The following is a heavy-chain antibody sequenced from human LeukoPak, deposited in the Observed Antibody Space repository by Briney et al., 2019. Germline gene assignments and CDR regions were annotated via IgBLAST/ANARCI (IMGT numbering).Heavy chain of an antibody. CDR1: GYTFTSYG. J-gene: IGHJ4*02. CDR2: INYNSGGT. D-gene: IGHD3-10*01. CDR3: ARQSSTSGDVGLDY. Sequence: GASVKVSCKASGYTFTSYGISWVRQAPGQGLEWMGWINYNSGGTNYAQRFQGRVTMTRDTSISTVYMELSRLRSDDTAVYYCARQSSTSGDVGLDYWGQGTLVTVSS. V-gene: IGHV1-2*02.